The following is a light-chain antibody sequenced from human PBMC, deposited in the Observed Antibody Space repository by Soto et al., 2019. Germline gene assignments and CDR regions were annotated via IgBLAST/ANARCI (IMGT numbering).Light chain of an antibody. J-gene: IGKJ4*01. CDR3: QQRGGWPLT. Sequence: EIVLTQSPATLSLSPGERAALSCRASQGVGRFLAWHQQKPGQAPRLLIYDASNRATGIPARFSGSGSVTDFTLAIDNLEPEDFAVYYCQQRGGWPLTFGGGTKVEIK. CDR1: QGVGRF. V-gene: IGKV3-11*01. CDR2: DAS.